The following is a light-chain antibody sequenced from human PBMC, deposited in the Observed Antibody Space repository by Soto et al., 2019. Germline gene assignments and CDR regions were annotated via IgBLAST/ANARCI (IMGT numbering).Light chain of an antibody. V-gene: IGLV2-11*01. Sequence: QSVLTQPRSVSGSPGQSVTISCTGTSSDVGAYNCVTWYQQHPGKAPRLMIYDVTKRPSGVPDRFSGSKSGSTASPTISGLQAEDEADYYCCSYAGSNTHVVFGGGTKLTVL. J-gene: IGLJ2*01. CDR3: CSYAGSNTHVV. CDR1: SSDVGAYNC. CDR2: DVT.